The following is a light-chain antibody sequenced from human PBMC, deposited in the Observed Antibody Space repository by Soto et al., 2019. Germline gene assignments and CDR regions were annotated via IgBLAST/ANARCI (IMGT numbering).Light chain of an antibody. J-gene: IGKJ4*01. V-gene: IGKV3-11*01. Sequence: EIVMTQSPATLSVSPGERATLSCRASQSVTSNLAWYQQKPGQAPRLLMYGVSTTATGIPARFSGSGSGTDFTLTISSLEPEDFAVYYCQQRSNWTLTFGGGTKVDI. CDR1: QSVTSN. CDR3: QQRSNWTLT. CDR2: GVS.